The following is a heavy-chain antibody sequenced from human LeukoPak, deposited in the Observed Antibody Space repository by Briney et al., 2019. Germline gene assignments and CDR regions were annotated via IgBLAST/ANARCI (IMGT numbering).Heavy chain of an antibody. J-gene: IGHJ4*02. V-gene: IGHV4-34*01. CDR3: ARAAVVPAAIDGYY. Sequence: KSSETLSLTCAVYGGSFSGYYWSWIRQPPGKGLEWIGEINHSGSTNYNPSLKSRVTISVDTSKNQFSLKLSSVTAADTAVYYCARAAVVPAAIDGYYWGQGTLVTVSS. D-gene: IGHD2-2*01. CDR2: INHSGST. CDR1: GGSFSGYY.